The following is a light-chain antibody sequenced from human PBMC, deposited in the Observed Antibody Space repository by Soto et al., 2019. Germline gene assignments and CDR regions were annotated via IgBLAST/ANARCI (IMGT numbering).Light chain of an antibody. CDR2: DVS. J-gene: IGLJ1*01. V-gene: IGLV2-14*01. Sequence: QSALTQPASVSGSPGQSITISCTGTSSDIGYYNYVSWYQHHPGKAPKLIIYDVSNRPSGVSNRFSGSKSGNTASLTISGLQAEDEADYYCSSYAGTSTYVFGAGTKLTVL. CDR3: SSYAGTSTYV. CDR1: SSDIGYYNY.